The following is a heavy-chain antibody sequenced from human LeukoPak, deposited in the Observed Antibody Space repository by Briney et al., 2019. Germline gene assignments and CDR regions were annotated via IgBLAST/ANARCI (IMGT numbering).Heavy chain of an antibody. V-gene: IGHV3-30*02. J-gene: IGHJ4*02. Sequence: PGGSLRLSCAASGFTFSSYEMNWVRQAPGKGLEWVAFIRYDGSNKYYADSVKGRFTISRDNSKNTLYLQMNSLRAEDTAVYYCARGSGRFDYWGQGTLVTVSS. D-gene: IGHD6-19*01. CDR2: IRYDGSNK. CDR3: ARGSGRFDY. CDR1: GFTFSSYE.